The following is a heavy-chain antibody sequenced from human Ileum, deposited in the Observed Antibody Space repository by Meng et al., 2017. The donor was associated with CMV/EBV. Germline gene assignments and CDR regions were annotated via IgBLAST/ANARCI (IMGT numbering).Heavy chain of an antibody. Sequence: QVPLRESAPRRVNPPQTLSLACSVSGGSINSGNSYWGWSRQPAGQGLEWIGRIYTSGSTEYNPSLKSRVTISVDTSNNQFSLKLSSVTAADTAVYYCASELGNWGQGTLVTVSS. CDR3: ASELGN. CDR2: IYTSGST. J-gene: IGHJ4*02. V-gene: IGHV4-61*02. CDR1: GGSINSGNSY.